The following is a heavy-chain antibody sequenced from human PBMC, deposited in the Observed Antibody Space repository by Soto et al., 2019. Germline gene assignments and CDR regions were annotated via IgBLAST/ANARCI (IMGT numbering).Heavy chain of an antibody. Sequence: SETLSLTCTVSGGSISSYYWSWIRQPPWKGLEWIGYIYYSGSTNYNPSLKSRVTISVDTSKNQFSLKLSSVTAADTAVYYCARAKPDRLTGYYTHWFDPWGQGTLVTVSS. V-gene: IGHV4-59*01. CDR1: GGSISSYY. D-gene: IGHD3-9*01. CDR3: ARAKPDRLTGYYTHWFDP. J-gene: IGHJ5*02. CDR2: IYYSGST.